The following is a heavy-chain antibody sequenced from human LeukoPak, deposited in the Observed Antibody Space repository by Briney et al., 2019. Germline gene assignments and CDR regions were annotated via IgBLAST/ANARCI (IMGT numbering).Heavy chain of an antibody. V-gene: IGHV3-30-3*01. CDR2: ISYDGSNK. D-gene: IGHD3-10*01. CDR3: LRDLHHYYGSGSYYSAFGY. J-gene: IGHJ4*02. Sequence: PGGSLRLSCAASGFTFSSYAMHWVRQAPGKGLEWVAVISYDGSNKYYADSVKGRFTISRDNSKNTLYLQMNSLRAEDTAVYYCLRDLHHYYGSGSYYSAFGYGGQGPLVTVSS. CDR1: GFTFSSYA.